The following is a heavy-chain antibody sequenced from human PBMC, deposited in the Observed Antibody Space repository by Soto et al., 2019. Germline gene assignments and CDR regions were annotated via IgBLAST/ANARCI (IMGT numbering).Heavy chain of an antibody. D-gene: IGHD3-22*01. CDR2: ISGSGGAT. J-gene: IGHJ5*02. CDR3: AKDAVMVSSSFNYYDSSPYTFENWFDP. V-gene: IGHV3-23*01. Sequence: PGGSLRLSCVFSGFIPSSYAMSWVRQAPGKGLEWVSGISGSGGATSYADSVKGRFTISRDNSKNTLYLQMNSLSAEDTAIYYCAKDAVMVSSSFNYYDSSPYTFENWFDPWGQGTLVTVSS. CDR1: GFIPSSYA.